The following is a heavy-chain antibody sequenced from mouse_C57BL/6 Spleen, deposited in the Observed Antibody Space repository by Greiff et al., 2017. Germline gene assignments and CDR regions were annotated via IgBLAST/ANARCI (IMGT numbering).Heavy chain of an antibody. CDR3: AREGALVGFAY. J-gene: IGHJ3*01. V-gene: IGHV1-53*01. CDR2: INPSNGGP. CDR1: GYTFTSYW. Sequence: QVQLQQPGTELVQPGASVKLSCKASGYTFTSYWMHWVKQRPGPGLEWIGNINPSNGGPNYNEKFKSKATLTVDKSSSTAYMQLSSLTSEDSAVYCCAREGALVGFAYWGQGTLVTVSA.